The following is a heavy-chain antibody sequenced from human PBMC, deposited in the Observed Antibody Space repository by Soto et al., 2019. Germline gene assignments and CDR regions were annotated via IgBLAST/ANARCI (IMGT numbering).Heavy chain of an antibody. Sequence: ASVKVSCKASGYTFTGYYMHWVRHSPGQGLEWMGWINPNSGGTNYAQKFQGRVTMPRDTSISTAYMELSRLRSDDTAVYYCARVGTGDYYDSSGYYPGDYYGMDVWGKGATVTVS. J-gene: IGHJ6*04. CDR2: INPNSGGT. V-gene: IGHV1-2*02. CDR1: GYTFTGYY. CDR3: ARVGTGDYYDSSGYYPGDYYGMDV. D-gene: IGHD3-22*01.